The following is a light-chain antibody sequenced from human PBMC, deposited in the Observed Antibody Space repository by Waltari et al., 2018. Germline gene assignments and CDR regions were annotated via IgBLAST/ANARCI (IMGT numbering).Light chain of an antibody. CDR2: DVS. J-gene: IGLJ3*02. V-gene: IGLV2-11*01. CDR3: CSYAGSYTWV. Sequence: QSALTQPRSVSGSPGQSVTIPCTGTSSDVGGYNYVSWYQQHPGKAPKLMIYDVSKRPSGVPGRFSGSKSGNTASLSISGLQAEDEADYYCCSYAGSYTWVFGGGTKLTVL. CDR1: SSDVGGYNY.